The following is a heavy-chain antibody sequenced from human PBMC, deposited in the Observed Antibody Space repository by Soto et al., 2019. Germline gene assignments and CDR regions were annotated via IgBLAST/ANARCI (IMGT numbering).Heavy chain of an antibody. D-gene: IGHD3-3*01. Sequence: QVQLVQSGAEVKKPGSSVKVSCKASGGTFSSYAISWVRQAPGQGLEWMGGIIPIFGTANYAQKFQGRVTITADESTSTAYMELSSLRSEDTAVYYCARDPFGVVIMRDYYYCGMDVWVQGTTVTVSS. J-gene: IGHJ6*02. CDR2: IIPIFGTA. CDR3: ARDPFGVVIMRDYYYCGMDV. CDR1: GGTFSSYA. V-gene: IGHV1-69*01.